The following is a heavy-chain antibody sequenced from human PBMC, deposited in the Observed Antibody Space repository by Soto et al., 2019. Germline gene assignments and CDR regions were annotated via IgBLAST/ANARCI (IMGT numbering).Heavy chain of an antibody. D-gene: IGHD3-16*01. V-gene: IGHV3-23*01. J-gene: IGHJ4*02. CDR2: ISATGGGT. CDR1: GFKFSNYA. Sequence: PGGSLRLSCAASGFKFSNYAMSWVRQAPGKGLEWVSLISATGGGTYYADSVKGRFTISRDNSHNTLYLQVHSLTAEDTAVYYCAKDRGAGGNSAFYFDFWGQGAQVTVSS. CDR3: AKDRGAGGNSAFYFDF.